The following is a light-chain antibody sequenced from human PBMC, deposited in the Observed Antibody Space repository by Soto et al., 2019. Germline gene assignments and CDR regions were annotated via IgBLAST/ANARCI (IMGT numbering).Light chain of an antibody. CDR2: EVT. Sequence: QSALTQPPSASGSPGQSVTISCTGASSDVGGYNYVSWYQQHPGKAPKLMIYEVTKRPSGVPDRFSGSKSGNTASLTVSGLQPEDEADYYCSSYAGGNNAYVFGTGTKSPS. CDR1: SSDVGGYNY. V-gene: IGLV2-8*01. J-gene: IGLJ1*01. CDR3: SSYAGGNNAYV.